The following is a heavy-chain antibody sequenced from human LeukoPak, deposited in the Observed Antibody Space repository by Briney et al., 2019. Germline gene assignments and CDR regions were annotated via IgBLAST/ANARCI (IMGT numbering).Heavy chain of an antibody. CDR1: GGSISSGGYY. CDR2: IYYSGST. D-gene: IGHD3-10*01. Sequence: PSQTLSLTCTVSGGSISSGGYYWSWIRQHPGKGLEWIGYIYYSGSTYYNPSLKSRVTISVDTSKNQFSLKLSSVTAADTAVYYCARGARRIFRFGESEPPFDYWGQGTLVTVSS. J-gene: IGHJ4*02. V-gene: IGHV4-31*03. CDR3: ARGARRIFRFGESEPPFDY.